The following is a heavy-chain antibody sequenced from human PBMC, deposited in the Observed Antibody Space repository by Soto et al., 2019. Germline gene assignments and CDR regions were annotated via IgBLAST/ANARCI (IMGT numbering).Heavy chain of an antibody. D-gene: IGHD1-1*01. J-gene: IGHJ6*02. Sequence: SETLSLTCTVSGGSISRGDYYWSWIRQPPGKGLEWIGYIYYSGSTYYNPSLKSRVTISVDTSKNQFSLKLSSVTAADTAVYYCARDTRETVTDSYQYYYYYGMDVWGQGTTVTVSS. V-gene: IGHV4-30-4*01. CDR1: GGSISRGDYY. CDR3: ARDTRETVTDSYQYYYYYGMDV. CDR2: IYYSGST.